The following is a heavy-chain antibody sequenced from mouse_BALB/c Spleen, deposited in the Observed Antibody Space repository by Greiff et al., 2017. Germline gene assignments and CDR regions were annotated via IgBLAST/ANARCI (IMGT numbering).Heavy chain of an antibody. CDR1: GFSLTGYG. Sequence: VKLMESGPGLVAPSQSLSITCTVSGFSLTGYGVNWVRQPPGKGLEWLGVIWAGGSTNYNSALMSRLSISKDNSKSQVFLKMNSLQTDDTAMYYCAREGVQGPFAYWGQGTLVTVSA. V-gene: IGHV2-9*02. D-gene: IGHD2-14*01. CDR2: IWAGGST. CDR3: AREGVQGPFAY. J-gene: IGHJ3*01.